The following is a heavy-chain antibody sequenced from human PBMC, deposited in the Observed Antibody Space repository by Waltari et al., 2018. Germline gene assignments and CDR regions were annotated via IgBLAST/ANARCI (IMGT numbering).Heavy chain of an antibody. V-gene: IGHV1-69*01. Sequence: VQLVQSGAEVKKPGSSVKVSCKASGGTFSSYPISWVRQDPGQGLEWMGGIIPIFGIANYAQKFQGRVTITADESTSTAYMELSSLRSEETAVYYCARVRALDSSGSPPDYWGQGTLVTVSS. CDR3: ARVRALDSSGSPPDY. D-gene: IGHD3-22*01. CDR2: IIPIFGIA. CDR1: GGTFSSYP. J-gene: IGHJ4*02.